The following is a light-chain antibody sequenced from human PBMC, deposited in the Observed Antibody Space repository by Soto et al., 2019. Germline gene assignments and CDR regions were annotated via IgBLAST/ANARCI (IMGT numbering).Light chain of an antibody. CDR3: CSFALRSTLI. V-gene: IGLV2-23*01. CDR1: SSDVGNYNL. Sequence: QSALTQPASVSGSPGQSITISCTGTSSDVGNYNLVSWYQQYPGKAPKLMIYEGGKRPSGVSNRFSGYKSGNTASLTISGLQAEDEADYYCCSFALRSTLIFGGGTKVTVL. J-gene: IGLJ2*01. CDR2: EGG.